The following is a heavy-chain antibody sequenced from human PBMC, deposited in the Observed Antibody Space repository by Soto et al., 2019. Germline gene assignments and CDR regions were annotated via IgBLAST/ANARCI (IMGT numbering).Heavy chain of an antibody. J-gene: IGHJ6*02. Sequence: SETLSLTCNVSGASMRSYSWTWMRLSPGKGLEWIGDIFYSGSSNLNPSLRSRLSISIDTSKNKFSLMLKSVTAADTAVYYCARDLRCCGLNVWGQGTTVTVSS. D-gene: IGHD3-9*01. CDR1: GASMRSYS. V-gene: IGHV4-59*01. CDR2: IFYSGSS. CDR3: ARDLRCCGLNV.